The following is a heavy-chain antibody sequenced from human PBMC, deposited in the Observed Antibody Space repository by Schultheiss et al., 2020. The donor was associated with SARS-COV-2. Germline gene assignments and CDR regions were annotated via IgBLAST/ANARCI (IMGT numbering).Heavy chain of an antibody. V-gene: IGHV3-48*03. D-gene: IGHD6-13*01. CDR1: GFTFSSYE. J-gene: IGHJ6*02. Sequence: GESLKISCAASGFTFSSYEMNWVRQAPGKGLEWVSYISSSGSTIYYADSVRGRFTISRDNSKNTLYLQMNSLRPEDTAVYYCARDREQQLLGGHYYYGMDVWGQGTTVTVSS. CDR2: ISSSGSTI. CDR3: ARDREQQLLGGHYYYGMDV.